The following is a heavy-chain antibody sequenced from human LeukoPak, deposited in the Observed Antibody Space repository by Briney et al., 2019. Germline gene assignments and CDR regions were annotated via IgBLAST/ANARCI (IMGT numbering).Heavy chain of an antibody. CDR2: ISGSGGST. J-gene: IGHJ3*02. D-gene: IGHD3-16*01. V-gene: IGHV3-23*01. CDR3: AKDRRYGGVTIYAFDI. Sequence: GGSLRLSCAASGFTFTSYAMSWVRQAPGKGLEWVSAISGSGGSTYYADSVRGRFTISRDNSKNTLYLQMNSLRAENTAVYYCAKDRRYGGVTIYAFDIWGQGTMVTVS. CDR1: GFTFTSYA.